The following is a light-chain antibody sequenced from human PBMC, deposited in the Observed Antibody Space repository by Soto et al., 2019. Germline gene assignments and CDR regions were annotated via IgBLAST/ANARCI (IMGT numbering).Light chain of an antibody. V-gene: IGKV1-5*03. Sequence: DIQMTQSPSTLSASVGDRVTITCRASQTISTWLAWYQQKPGQAPKLLIYKASTLQTGVPSRFSGSGSGAYFTLTISSLQPEDVGTYYCQQYTSYYTFGQGTKLEIK. J-gene: IGKJ2*01. CDR1: QTISTW. CDR2: KAS. CDR3: QQYTSYYT.